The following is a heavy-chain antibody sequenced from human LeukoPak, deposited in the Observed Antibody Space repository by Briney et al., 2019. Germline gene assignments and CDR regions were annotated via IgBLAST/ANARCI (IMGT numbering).Heavy chain of an antibody. CDR1: GFTFDDYA. D-gene: IGHD1-26*01. CDR2: ISWNSGSI. V-gene: IGHV3-9*01. CDR3: AKDTRHVIVGATLDY. J-gene: IGHJ4*02. Sequence: PGRSLRLSCAASGFTFDDYAMHWVRQAPGEGLEWVSGISWNSGSIGYADSVKGRFTISRDNAKNSLYLQMNSLRAEDTALYYCAKDTRHVIVGATLDYWGQGTLVTVSS.